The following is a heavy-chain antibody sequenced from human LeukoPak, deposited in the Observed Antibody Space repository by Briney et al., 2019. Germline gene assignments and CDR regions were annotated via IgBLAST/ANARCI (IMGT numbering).Heavy chain of an antibody. CDR1: GYTFTSYA. CDR2: INTNTGNP. D-gene: IGHD3-9*01. J-gene: IGHJ6*03. CDR3: ARLNDYDILTGPNYYYYDMDV. Sequence: GASVKVSCKASGYTFTSYAMNWVRQAPGQGLEWMGWINTNTGNPTYAQGFTGRFVFSLDTSVSTAYLQISSLKAEDTAVYYCARLNDYDILTGPNYYYYDMDVWGKGTTVTVSS. V-gene: IGHV7-4-1*02.